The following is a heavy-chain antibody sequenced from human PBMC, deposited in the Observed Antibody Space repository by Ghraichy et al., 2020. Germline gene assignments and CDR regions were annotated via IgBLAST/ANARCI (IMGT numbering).Heavy chain of an antibody. J-gene: IGHJ4*02. CDR2: IIPIFGTA. D-gene: IGHD2-15*01. CDR1: GGTFSSYA. V-gene: IGHV1-69*06. Sequence: SVKVSCKASGGTFSSYAISWVRQAPGQGLEWMGGIIPIFGTANYAQKFQGRVTITADKSTSTAYMELSSLRSEDTAVYYCARDGGYCSGGSCYLPGMLGASFDYWGQGTLVTVSS. CDR3: ARDGGYCSGGSCYLPGMLGASFDY.